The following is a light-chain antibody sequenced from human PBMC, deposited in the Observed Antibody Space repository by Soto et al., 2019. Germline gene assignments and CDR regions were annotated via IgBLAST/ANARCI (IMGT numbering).Light chain of an antibody. CDR1: QSVPNNY. CDR3: QHYGSSPRT. CDR2: GAS. V-gene: IGKV3-20*01. Sequence: EIVLTQSPGTLSLSPGERATLSRRASQSVPNNYISWYRQKPGQAPRLLIYGASSRATGIPDRFSGSGSGTDFTLTISRLEPEDFAVYYCQHYGSSPRTFGQGTKVEIK. J-gene: IGKJ1*01.